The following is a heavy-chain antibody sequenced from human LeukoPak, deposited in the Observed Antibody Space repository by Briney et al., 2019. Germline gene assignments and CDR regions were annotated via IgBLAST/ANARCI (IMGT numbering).Heavy chain of an antibody. J-gene: IGHJ4*02. CDR2: IIGSGGST. CDR3: AKDGHIVVLDYFDY. Sequence: GSLRLSCAASGFTFTTYDMSWVRQAPGKGLEWVSAIIGSGGSTYYADSVKGRFTISRDNSKNTLYLQMNSLRAEDTTVYYCAKDGHIVVLDYFDYWGQGTLVTVSS. CDR1: GFTFTTYD. V-gene: IGHV3-23*01. D-gene: IGHD2-15*01.